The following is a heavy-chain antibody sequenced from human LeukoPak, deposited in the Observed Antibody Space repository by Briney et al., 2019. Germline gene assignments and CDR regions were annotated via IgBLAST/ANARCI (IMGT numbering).Heavy chain of an antibody. J-gene: IGHJ4*02. CDR1: GYTFTGYY. CDR2: MNPNSGNT. V-gene: IGHV1-8*02. D-gene: IGHD3-3*01. CDR3: ARQYYDFWSGYYTD. Sequence: ASVKVSCKASGYTFTGYYMHWVRQAPGQGLEWMGWMNPNSGNTGYAQKFQGRVTMTRNTSISTAYMELSSLRSEDTAVYYCARQYYDFWSGYYTDWGQGTLVTVSS.